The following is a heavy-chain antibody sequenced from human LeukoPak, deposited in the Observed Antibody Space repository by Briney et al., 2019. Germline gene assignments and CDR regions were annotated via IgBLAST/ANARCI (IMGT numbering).Heavy chain of an antibody. Sequence: PGGSLRLSCAASGFTFSSYAMSWVRQAPGKGLEWVSAISGSGGSTYYADSVKGRFTISRDNSKNTLYLQMNSLRAEDTAVYYCAKDSPLSSSWHYYFDCWGQGTLVTVSS. J-gene: IGHJ4*02. CDR3: AKDSPLSSSWHYYFDC. CDR1: GFTFSSYA. V-gene: IGHV3-23*01. D-gene: IGHD6-13*01. CDR2: ISGSGGST.